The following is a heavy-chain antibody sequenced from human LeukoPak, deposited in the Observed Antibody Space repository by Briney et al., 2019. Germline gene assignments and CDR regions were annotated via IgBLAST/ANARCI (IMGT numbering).Heavy chain of an antibody. D-gene: IGHD3-22*01. CDR3: AREMSYYDSSGYYYDPNYFDY. Sequence: GGSLRLSCAASGFTFSSYSMNWVRQAPGKGLEWASSISSSSSYIYYADSVKGRFTISRDNAKNSLYLQMNSLRAEDTAVYYCAREMSYYDSSGYYYDPNYFDYWGQGTLVTVSS. J-gene: IGHJ4*02. CDR2: ISSSSSYI. V-gene: IGHV3-21*01. CDR1: GFTFSSYS.